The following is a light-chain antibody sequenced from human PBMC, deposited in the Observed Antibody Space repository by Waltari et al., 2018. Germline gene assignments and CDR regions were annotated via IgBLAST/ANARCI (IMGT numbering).Light chain of an antibody. CDR3: QQYGSSPET. Sequence: EIVLTQSPGTLSLSPGERATLSCRASQSVTSRNLAWYQQNPGQAPRLLIYGASNRATGIPDRFSGSGSGTDFTLSISSLEPEDFAVYYCQQYGSSPETFGQGTKVEIK. J-gene: IGKJ1*01. V-gene: IGKV3-20*01. CDR2: GAS. CDR1: QSVTSRN.